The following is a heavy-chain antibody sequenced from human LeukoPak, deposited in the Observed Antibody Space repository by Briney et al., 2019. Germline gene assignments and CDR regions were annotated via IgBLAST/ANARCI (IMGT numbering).Heavy chain of an antibody. V-gene: IGHV1-8*01. Sequence: ASVKVSCKASGYTFTSYDINWVRQATGQGLEWMGWMNPSSGNTGYAQKFQGRVTMTRNTSISTSYMELSSLRSEDTAVYYCARRPTKARRYCSGGSCYPARTDAFDIWGQGTMVTVSS. CDR1: GYTFTSYD. J-gene: IGHJ3*02. CDR3: ARRPTKARRYCSGGSCYPARTDAFDI. CDR2: MNPSSGNT. D-gene: IGHD2-15*01.